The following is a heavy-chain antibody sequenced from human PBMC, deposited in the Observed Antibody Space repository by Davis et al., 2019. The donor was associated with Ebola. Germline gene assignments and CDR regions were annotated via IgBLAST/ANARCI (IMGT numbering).Heavy chain of an antibody. CDR3: ARKEKAASGSPYDFDY. CDR2: FRGSDGNT. J-gene: IGHJ4*02. D-gene: IGHD3-10*01. Sequence: GGSLRLSSAASGFTFSTYVMFWVRQAPGKGLEWVSTFRGSDGNTYYADSVKGRFTISGDSSKNILYLQMNILTDEDTAVYYCARKEKAASGSPYDFDYWGQGTLVVVSS. CDR1: GFTFSTYV. V-gene: IGHV3-23*01.